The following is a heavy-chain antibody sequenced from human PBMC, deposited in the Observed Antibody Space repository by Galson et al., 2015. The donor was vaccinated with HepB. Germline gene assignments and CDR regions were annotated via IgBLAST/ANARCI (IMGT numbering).Heavy chain of an antibody. CDR2: TYNGGST. D-gene: IGHD3-16*01. V-gene: IGHV3-53*01. J-gene: IGHJ3*02. Sequence: SLRLSCAASGFTVSSNYMSWVRQAPGKGLEWVSVTYNGGSTYYADSVKGRFTVSRDNSKNTLYLQMSSLRVEDTAVYYCAREGIMKTPHTFDIWGQGTMVIVSS. CDR3: AREGIMKTPHTFDI. CDR1: GFTVSSNY.